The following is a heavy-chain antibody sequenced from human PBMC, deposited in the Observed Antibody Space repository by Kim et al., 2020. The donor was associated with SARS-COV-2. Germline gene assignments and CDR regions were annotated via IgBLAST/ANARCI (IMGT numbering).Heavy chain of an antibody. CDR2: IGTAGDT. D-gene: IGHD6-6*01. V-gene: IGHV3-13*01. CDR1: GFTFSSYD. Sequence: GGSLRLSCAASGFTFSSYDMHWVRQTTGKGLEWVSAIGTAGDTYYPGSVKGRFTISRENAKNSLYLQMNSLRAGDTAVYYCARGGQLGLDWYFDLWGRGTLVTVSS. J-gene: IGHJ2*01. CDR3: ARGGQLGLDWYFDL.